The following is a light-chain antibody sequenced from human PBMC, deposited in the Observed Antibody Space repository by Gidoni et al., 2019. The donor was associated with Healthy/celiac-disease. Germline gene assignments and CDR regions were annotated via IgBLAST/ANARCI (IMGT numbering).Light chain of an antibody. CDR3: QQSYSTPPLT. Sequence: DIQMTQSPSSLSASVGDRVTITCRASQSIISNLNWYQQKPGKAPKILIYAASSLQSGVPSRFSGSRSWTDFTLTISSLQPEDFATYYCQQSYSTPPLTFGQGTRLEIK. J-gene: IGKJ5*01. CDR2: AAS. CDR1: QSIISN. V-gene: IGKV1-39*01.